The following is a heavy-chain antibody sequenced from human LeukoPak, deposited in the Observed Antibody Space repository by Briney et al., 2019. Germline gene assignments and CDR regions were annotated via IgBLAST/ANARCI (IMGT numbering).Heavy chain of an antibody. CDR2: IKSKTDGGTT. V-gene: IGHV3-15*01. CDR1: GFPFTNAW. Sequence: GGSLRLSCAASGFPFTNAWMSWVRQAPGKGLEWVGRIKSKTDGGTTDYAAPVKGRFTISRDDSENTQYLQVNTVKIEDTAVYYCTTENPTDFWGQGTLVTVSS. CDR3: TTENPTDF. J-gene: IGHJ4*02.